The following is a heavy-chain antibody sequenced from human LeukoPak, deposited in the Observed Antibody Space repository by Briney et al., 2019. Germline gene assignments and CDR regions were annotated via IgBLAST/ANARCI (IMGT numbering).Heavy chain of an antibody. CDR3: ARDSHLGVDY. D-gene: IGHD3-16*01. Sequence: PSETLSLTWTVSGXSISSYYWSWIRQPPGKGLEWIGYIYYSGSTNYNPSLKSRVTISVDTSKNQFSLKLSSVTAADTAVYYCARDSHLGVDYWGQGTLVTVSS. CDR1: GXSISSYY. CDR2: IYYSGST. J-gene: IGHJ4*02. V-gene: IGHV4-59*01.